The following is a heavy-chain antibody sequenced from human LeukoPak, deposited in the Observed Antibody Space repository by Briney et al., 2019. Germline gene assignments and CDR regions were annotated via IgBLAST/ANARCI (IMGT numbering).Heavy chain of an antibody. CDR3: ARDIPLRY. J-gene: IGHJ4*02. Sequence: SETLSLTCTVSGGSISNYYWSWIRQPAGKGLEWIGLIYARGNTNYNPSLKSRVTMSIDTSKNQFSLKLTSVTAADTAVYYCARDIPLRYWGQGTLVTVSS. CDR2: IYARGNT. CDR1: GGSISNYY. D-gene: IGHD2-2*02. V-gene: IGHV4-4*07.